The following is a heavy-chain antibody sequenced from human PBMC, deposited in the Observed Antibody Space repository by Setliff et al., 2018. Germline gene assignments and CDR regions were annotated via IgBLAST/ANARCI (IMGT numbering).Heavy chain of an antibody. Sequence: PSETLSLTCTVSGASLSSGTYYWGWIRQPPGKGLEWIGRIHYGGTTYYNASLKSRVTISVDTSKNQFSLKLSSVTAADTAVYYCARERRFCIGSGCYSGNYYYYMDVWGKGTTVTVSS. CDR2: IHYGGTT. CDR1: GASLSSGTYY. V-gene: IGHV4-39*02. J-gene: IGHJ6*03. CDR3: ARERRFCIGSGCYSGNYYYYMDV. D-gene: IGHD2-15*01.